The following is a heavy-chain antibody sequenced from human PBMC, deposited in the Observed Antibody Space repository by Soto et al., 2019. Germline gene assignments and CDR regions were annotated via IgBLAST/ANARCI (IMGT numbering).Heavy chain of an antibody. J-gene: IGHJ4*02. CDR1: GGTFSSYA. Sequence: GASVKVSCKASGGTFSSYAISWVRQAPGQGLEWMGGIIPIFGTANYAQKLQGRVTITADESTSTAYMELSSLRSENTAVYYWARDRLGSYEYYFDYWGQGTLVTVSS. CDR2: IIPIFGTA. D-gene: IGHD1-26*01. CDR3: ARDRLGSYEYYFDY. V-gene: IGHV1-69*13.